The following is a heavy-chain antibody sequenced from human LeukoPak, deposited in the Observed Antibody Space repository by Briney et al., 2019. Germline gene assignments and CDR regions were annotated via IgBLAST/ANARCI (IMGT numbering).Heavy chain of an antibody. D-gene: IGHD2-2*01. CDR3: AKGPEYQLLWRGGADY. CDR2: IYSGGST. J-gene: IGHJ4*02. V-gene: IGHV3-66*02. Sequence: GGSLRLSCAASGFTFSSYWMSWVRQAPGKGLEWVSVIYSGGSTYYADSVKGRFTISRDNSKNTLYLQMNSLRAEDTAVYYCAKGPEYQLLWRGGADYWGQGTLVTVSS. CDR1: GFTFSSYW.